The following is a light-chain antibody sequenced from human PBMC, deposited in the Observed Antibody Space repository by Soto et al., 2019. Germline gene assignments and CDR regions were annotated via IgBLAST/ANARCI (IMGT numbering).Light chain of an antibody. CDR3: QQYRMSPNT. CDR2: GAS. V-gene: IGKV3-20*01. J-gene: IGKJ5*01. CDR1: QRVDDSH. Sequence: EIVLTQSPGTLSLSPGDRANLSCGASQRVDDSHLAWYQLRPGQAPRLLIYGASTRATGIPDRFSGSGSGTDFSLTIRGLKPEDFAVYYCQQYRMSPNTFGQGTRLEI.